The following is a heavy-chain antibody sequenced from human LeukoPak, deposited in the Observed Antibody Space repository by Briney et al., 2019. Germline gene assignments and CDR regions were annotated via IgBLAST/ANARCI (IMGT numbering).Heavy chain of an antibody. V-gene: IGHV3-30-3*01. CDR2: ISYDGSNK. CDR1: GFTFSSYA. CDR3: ARDRVPSVLRFLEWSRFDY. J-gene: IGHJ4*02. Sequence: GGSLRLSCAASGFTFSSYAMHRVRRAPGKGLEWVAVISYDGSNKYYADSVKGRFTISRDNSKNTLYLQMNSLRAEDTAVYYCARDRVPSVLRFLEWSRFDYWGQGTLVTVSS. D-gene: IGHD3-3*01.